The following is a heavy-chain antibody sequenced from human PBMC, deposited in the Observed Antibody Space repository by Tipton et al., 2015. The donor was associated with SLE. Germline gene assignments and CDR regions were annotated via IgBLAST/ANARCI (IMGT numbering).Heavy chain of an antibody. J-gene: IGHJ4*02. CDR2: IHYTGGT. CDR3: ARGWDYLDQAGIDY. Sequence: TLSLTCTVSGGSMSSHYWSWIRQPPGKGLEWIGYIHYTGGTNYNPSLKSRVTMSVDTSKNQFSLKLSSVTAADTAVYYCARGWDYLDQAGIDYWGQGTLVTVSS. D-gene: IGHD1-7*01. V-gene: IGHV4-59*08. CDR1: GGSMSSHY.